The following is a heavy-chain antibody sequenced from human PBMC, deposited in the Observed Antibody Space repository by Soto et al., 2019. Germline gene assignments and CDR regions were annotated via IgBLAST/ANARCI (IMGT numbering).Heavy chain of an antibody. D-gene: IGHD1-20*01. J-gene: IGHJ3*02. CDR2: IIPIFGTA. CDR1: GGTFSSYA. CDR3: ARDIIEITGPPPYGAFDI. V-gene: IGHV1-69*13. Sequence: SVKVSCMASGGTFSSYAISWVRQAPGQGLEWMGGIIPIFGTANYAQKFQGRVTITADESTSTAYMELSSLRSEDTAVYYCARDIIEITGPPPYGAFDIWGQGTMDTVSS.